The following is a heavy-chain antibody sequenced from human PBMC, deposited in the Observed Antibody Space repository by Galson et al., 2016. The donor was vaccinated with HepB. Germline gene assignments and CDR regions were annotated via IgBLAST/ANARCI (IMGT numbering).Heavy chain of an antibody. Sequence: SLRLSCAASGFTFKSYAMNWVRRAPGKGLEWVSAISATGGSAYYADSVKGRFTISRDNSKNTLYLQMNSLRAEDTAVYFCARDTGVVPCFDPWGQGTLVTVSS. CDR1: GFTFKSYA. D-gene: IGHD2-15*01. J-gene: IGHJ5*02. CDR3: ARDTGVVPCFDP. CDR2: ISATGGSA. V-gene: IGHV3-23*01.